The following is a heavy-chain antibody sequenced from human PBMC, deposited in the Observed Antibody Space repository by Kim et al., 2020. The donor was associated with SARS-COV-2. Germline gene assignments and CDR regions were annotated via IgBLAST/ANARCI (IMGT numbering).Heavy chain of an antibody. CDR1: GFTFSSYA. V-gene: IGHV3-30*04. J-gene: IGHJ4*02. D-gene: IGHD6-13*01. Sequence: GGSLRLSCAASGFTFSSYAMHWVRQAPGKGLEWVAVISYDGSNKYYADSVKGRFTISRDNSKNTLYLQMNSLRAEDTAVYYCARAAGIAAAGTGYWGQGTLVTVSS. CDR2: ISYDGSNK. CDR3: ARAAGIAAAGTGY.